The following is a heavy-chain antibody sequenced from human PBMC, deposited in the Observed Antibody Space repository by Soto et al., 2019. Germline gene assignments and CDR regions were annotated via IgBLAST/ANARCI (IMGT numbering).Heavy chain of an antibody. V-gene: IGHV1-18*01. D-gene: IGHD4-4*01. J-gene: IGHJ6*02. CDR3: ARALHYTNSYYGMDV. CDR2: ISPYNGNT. CDR1: GYTFTSYG. Sequence: QVLLVQSGAEVKKPGASVKVSCKASGYTFTSYGLSWVRQAPGQGLEWMGWISPYNGNTNYAQKHQGRVTMTTDTATCTAYMELSTLISYDTAVYYCARALHYTNSYYGMDVWGQGTTVTVSS.